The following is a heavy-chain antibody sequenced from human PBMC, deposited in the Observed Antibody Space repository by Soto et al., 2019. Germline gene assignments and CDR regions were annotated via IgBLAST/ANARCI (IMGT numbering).Heavy chain of an antibody. CDR3: ARARDTAMAPFYYGMDV. V-gene: IGHV1-69*01. D-gene: IGHD5-18*01. CDR2: IIPIFGTA. CDR1: GGTFSSYA. Sequence: QVQLVQSGAEVKKPGSSVKVSCKASGGTFSSYAISWVRQAPGQGLEWMGGIIPIFGTANYAQKFHGRVTITADESTSTAYMELSSLRSEDTAVYYCARARDTAMAPFYYGMDVWGKGTTVTVSS. J-gene: IGHJ6*04.